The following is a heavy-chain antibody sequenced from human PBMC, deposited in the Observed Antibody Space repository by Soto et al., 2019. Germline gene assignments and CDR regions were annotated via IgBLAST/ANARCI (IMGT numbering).Heavy chain of an antibody. CDR3: ARSDRTPPYCSSTSCYLLYYYYYGMDV. J-gene: IGHJ6*02. D-gene: IGHD2-2*01. Sequence: GGSLRLSCAASGFTFSSYAMHWVRQAPGKGLEWVAVISYDGSNKYYADSVKGRFTVSRDNSKNTLYLQMNSLRAEDTAVYYCARSDRTPPYCSSTSCYLLYYYYYGMDVWGQGTTVTVSS. CDR1: GFTFSSYA. V-gene: IGHV3-30-3*01. CDR2: ISYDGSNK.